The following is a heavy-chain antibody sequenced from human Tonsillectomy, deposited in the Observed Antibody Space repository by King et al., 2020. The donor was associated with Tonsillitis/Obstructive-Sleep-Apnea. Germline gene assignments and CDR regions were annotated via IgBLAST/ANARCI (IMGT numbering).Heavy chain of an antibody. D-gene: IGHD3-3*01. Sequence: QLQESGPGLVKPSETLSLTSTVSGGSISSYYWSWIRQPPGKGLEWIGYIYYSGSTNYNPSLKSRVTISVDTSKNQFSLKLSSVTAADTAVYYCASYYDFWSGYPYWGQGTLVTVSS. CDR3: ASYYDFWSGYPY. CDR1: GGSISSYY. J-gene: IGHJ4*02. V-gene: IGHV4-59*01. CDR2: IYYSGST.